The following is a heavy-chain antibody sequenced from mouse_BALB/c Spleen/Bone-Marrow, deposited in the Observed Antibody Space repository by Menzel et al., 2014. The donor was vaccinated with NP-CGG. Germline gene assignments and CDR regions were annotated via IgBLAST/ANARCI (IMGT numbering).Heavy chain of an antibody. V-gene: IGHV1S135*01. J-gene: IGHJ4*01. Sequence: VQLQQSGPELEKPGASVKISCKASGYSFTGYNMNWVKQSNGKSLEWIGNIDPYYGGTSYNQTFKGKATLTVDKSSSKASRQIKSVTAKYSAVYYCARYGPYAMDYWGQGTSVTVSS. CDR1: GYSFTGYN. D-gene: IGHD1-1*02. CDR2: IDPYYGGT. CDR3: ARYGPYAMDY.